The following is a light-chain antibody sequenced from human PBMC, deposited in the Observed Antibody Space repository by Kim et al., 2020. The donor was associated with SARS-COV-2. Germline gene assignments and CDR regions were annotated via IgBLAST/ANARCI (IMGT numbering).Light chain of an antibody. V-gene: IGKV3-15*01. CDR1: QSVYSN. Sequence: EIVLTQSPATLSVSPGERASLSCRASQSVYSNLAWYQQIPGQAPRLLFYGASTRAPGVPARCSGSGSGTEFTLTISSLQSEDFAVYYCQHYNNWTEYTVGQGTKLEI. CDR3: QHYNNWTEYT. J-gene: IGKJ2*01. CDR2: GAS.